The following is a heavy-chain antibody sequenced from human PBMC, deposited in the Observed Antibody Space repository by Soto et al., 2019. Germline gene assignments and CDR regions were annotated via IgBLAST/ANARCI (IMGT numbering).Heavy chain of an antibody. CDR2: MNPESGNI. Sequence: ASVKVSCKASGYTFTSYDINWVRQATGQGLEWMGWMNPESGNIGYAQKFQGRVTMTRDTSISTAFMDLIGLRSDDTAVYYCARFVRHQLPTIDFWGQGTLVTVSS. J-gene: IGHJ4*02. CDR3: ARFVRHQLPTIDF. CDR1: GYTFTSYD. V-gene: IGHV1-8*01. D-gene: IGHD2-2*01.